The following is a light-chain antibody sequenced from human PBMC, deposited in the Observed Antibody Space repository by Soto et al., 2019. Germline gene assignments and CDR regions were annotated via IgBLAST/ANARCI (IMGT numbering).Light chain of an antibody. J-gene: IGLJ1*01. CDR3: CSLTTSHTYV. CDR2: DVS. CDR1: SSDVGGYNY. Sequence: QSVLTQPRSVSGSPGQSVTISCTGTSSDVGGYNYVSWYQQHPGKAPKLMIYDVSERPSGVPDRFSGSKSGNTGSLTISGLQADDEADYYCCSLTTSHTYVFGSGTKVTVL. V-gene: IGLV2-11*01.